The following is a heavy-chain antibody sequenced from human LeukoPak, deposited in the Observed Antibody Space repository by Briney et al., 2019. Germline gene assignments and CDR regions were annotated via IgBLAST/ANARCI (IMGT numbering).Heavy chain of an antibody. CDR3: ARVGDTDAFDI. D-gene: IGHD5-18*01. Sequence: GGSLRLSCAASGLTFSSYSMNWVRQAPGKGLEWVSSISSSSSYIYYADSVKGRFTISRDNAKNSLYLQMNSLRAEDTAVFYCARVGDTDAFDIWGQGTMATVSS. CDR2: ISSSSSYI. CDR1: GLTFSSYS. J-gene: IGHJ3*02. V-gene: IGHV3-21*01.